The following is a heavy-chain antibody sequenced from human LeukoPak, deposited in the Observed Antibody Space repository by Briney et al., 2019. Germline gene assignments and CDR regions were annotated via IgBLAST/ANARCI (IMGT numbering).Heavy chain of an antibody. CDR3: ARATYYDFWSGYYTGLDY. V-gene: IGHV1-69*05. J-gene: IGHJ4*02. CDR2: IIPIFGTA. D-gene: IGHD3-3*01. CDR1: GGTFSSYA. Sequence: SVKVSCKASGGTFSSYAISWVRQAPGQGLEWMGRIIPIFGTANYAQKFQGRVTITTDESASTAYMELSSLRSEDTAVYYCARATYYDFWSGYYTGLDYWGQGTPVTVSS.